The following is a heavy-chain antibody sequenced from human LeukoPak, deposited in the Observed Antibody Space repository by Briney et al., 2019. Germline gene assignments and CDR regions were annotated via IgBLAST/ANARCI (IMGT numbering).Heavy chain of an antibody. CDR1: GGSFSGYY. D-gene: IGHD4-17*01. J-gene: IGHJ4*02. CDR2: INHSGST. Sequence: PSETLSLTCAVYGGSFSGYYWSWIRQPPGKGLGWIGEINHSGSTNYNPSLKSRVTISVDTSKNQFSLKLSSVTAADTAVYYCARALQVDGDYVPFDYWGQGTLVTVSS. CDR3: ARALQVDGDYVPFDY. V-gene: IGHV4-34*01.